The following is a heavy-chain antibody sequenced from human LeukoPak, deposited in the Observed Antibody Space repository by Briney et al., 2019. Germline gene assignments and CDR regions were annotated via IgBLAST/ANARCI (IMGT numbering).Heavy chain of an antibody. CDR3: ARDQPYASGNYYFDY. V-gene: IGHV1-46*01. CDR1: GYTFSTYY. D-gene: IGHD3-10*01. J-gene: IGHJ4*02. CDR2: INPTGGST. Sequence: ASVKVSCKASGYTFSTYYIHWVRQAPGQGLEWMGIINPTGGSTSYSQKFQDRVTMTRDTSTSTVYLELSSLRSDDTAVYYCARDQPYASGNYYFDYWGQGTLVTVSS.